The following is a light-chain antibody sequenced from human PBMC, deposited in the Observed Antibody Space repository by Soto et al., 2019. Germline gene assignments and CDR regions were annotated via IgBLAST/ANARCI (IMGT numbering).Light chain of an antibody. CDR2: DVS. J-gene: IGLJ1*01. Sequence: ALAQPASVSGSPGQSITISCTGSSSDVGGYDYVSWYQHHPGKAPKLMIHDVSNRPSGVSNRFSGSKSGNTASLTISGLQAEDEADYYCSSYTSSSTPYVFGTGTRSPS. V-gene: IGLV2-14*03. CDR3: SSYTSSSTPYV. CDR1: SSDVGGYDY.